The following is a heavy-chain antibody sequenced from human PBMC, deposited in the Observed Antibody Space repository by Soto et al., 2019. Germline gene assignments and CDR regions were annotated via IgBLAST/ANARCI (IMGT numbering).Heavy chain of an antibody. Sequence: ASVKVSCKASGYTFTSYAMPWVRQAPGQRLEWMGWINAGNGNRKYSQKFQGRVTITRDTSASTAYMELSSLRSEDTAVYYCARMLGYCSGGSCEYWGQGTMVTVSS. CDR1: GYTFTSYA. CDR3: ARMLGYCSGGSCEY. J-gene: IGHJ4*02. CDR2: INAGNGNR. V-gene: IGHV1-3*01. D-gene: IGHD2-15*01.